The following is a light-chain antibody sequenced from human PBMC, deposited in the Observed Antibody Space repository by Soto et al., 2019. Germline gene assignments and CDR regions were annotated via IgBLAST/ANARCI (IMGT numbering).Light chain of an antibody. CDR3: QQYDNWPPFT. J-gene: IGKJ3*01. CDR2: DAS. V-gene: IGKV3-15*01. CDR1: QSVTSK. Sequence: EIVTTQSPVTLSVSPGERATPSCRASQSVTSKLAWYQQKPGQAPRLLIYDASARATGVPARFSGSGSGTEFTLTISNLQSEDFAVYYCQQYDNWPPFTFGPGTNVDIK.